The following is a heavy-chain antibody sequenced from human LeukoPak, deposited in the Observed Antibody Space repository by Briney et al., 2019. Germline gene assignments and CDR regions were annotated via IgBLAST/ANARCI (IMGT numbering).Heavy chain of an antibody. CDR3: ARLREIPVFGVVTKSTSYFDS. D-gene: IGHD3-3*01. CDR1: GFTFTNDW. V-gene: IGHV3-7*01. J-gene: IGHJ4*02. CDR2: IKQDRGEK. Sequence: GGSLRLSCAAAGFTFTNDWMSWGRQAPGKGLEVVADIKQDRGEKYYVDSVKGLVTISRDNAKNSLYLQMNSLRAEDTAVYCCARLREIPVFGVVTKSTSYFDSWGQGTLVTVSS.